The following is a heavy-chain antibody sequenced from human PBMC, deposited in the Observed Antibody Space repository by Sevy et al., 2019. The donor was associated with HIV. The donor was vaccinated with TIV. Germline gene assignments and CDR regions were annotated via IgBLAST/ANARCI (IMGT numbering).Heavy chain of an antibody. J-gene: IGHJ4*02. D-gene: IGHD3-10*01. V-gene: IGHV3-11*01. Sequence: GGSLRLSCAASGFTFSDYYMSWIRQAPGKGLEWVSYISSSGSTIYYADSVKGRFTISRDNAKNSLYLQMNSLRAEDTAVYYGATGITMVRGPYFDYWGQGTLVTVSS. CDR2: ISSSGSTI. CDR3: ATGITMVRGPYFDY. CDR1: GFTFSDYY.